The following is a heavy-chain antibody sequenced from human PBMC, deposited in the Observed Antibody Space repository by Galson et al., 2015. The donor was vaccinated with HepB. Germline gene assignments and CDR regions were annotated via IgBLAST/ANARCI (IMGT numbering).Heavy chain of an antibody. CDR2: ISWRSASI. D-gene: IGHD6-13*01. CDR3: AKERSYSSSCYFDN. Sequence: SLRLSCAASGFTFDDYGMNWVRQGPGKGLEWVASISWRSASIGYADSVKGRFIISRDNAKNSLYLQMNSLKTEDTAFYYCAKERSYSSSCYFDNWGQGTLVTVSS. CDR1: GFTFDDYG. J-gene: IGHJ4*02. V-gene: IGHV3-9*01.